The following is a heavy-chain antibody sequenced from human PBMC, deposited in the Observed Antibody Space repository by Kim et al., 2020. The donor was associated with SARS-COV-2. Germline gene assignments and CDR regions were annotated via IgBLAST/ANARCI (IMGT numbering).Heavy chain of an antibody. CDR2: ISAYNGNT. Sequence: ASVKVSCKASGYTFTSYGISWVRQAPGQGLEWMGWISAYNGNTNYAQKLQGRVTMTTDTSTSTAYMELRSLRSDDTAVYYCARGNYYDSSGYYYLFDYWGQGTLVTVSS. D-gene: IGHD3-22*01. V-gene: IGHV1-18*01. CDR1: GYTFTSYG. CDR3: ARGNYYDSSGYYYLFDY. J-gene: IGHJ4*02.